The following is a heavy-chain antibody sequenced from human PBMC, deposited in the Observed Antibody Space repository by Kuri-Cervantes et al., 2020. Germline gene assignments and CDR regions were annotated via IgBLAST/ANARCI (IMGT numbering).Heavy chain of an antibody. D-gene: IGHD1-1*01. V-gene: IGHV3-33*05. Sequence: GGSLRLSCAASGFTFSSYGMHWVRQAPGKGLEWVAVITYDGSNKYYADSVKGRFTISRDNAKNSLYLQMNSLRAEDTAVYYCARGSLSSWNDGLYDSWGQGTLVTVSS. J-gene: IGHJ4*02. CDR2: ITYDGSNK. CDR3: ARGSLSSWNDGLYDS. CDR1: GFTFSSYG.